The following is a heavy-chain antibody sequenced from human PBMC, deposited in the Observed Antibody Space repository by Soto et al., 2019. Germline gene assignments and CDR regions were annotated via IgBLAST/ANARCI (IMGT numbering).Heavy chain of an antibody. J-gene: IGHJ3*02. CDR3: ARRPAMADLGAFDI. CDR2: IYYSGST. V-gene: IGHV4-39*01. CDR1: GGSISSSIYY. Sequence: ETLSLTCTVAGGSISSSIYYLGWIRQPPGKGLEWIGSIYYSGSTYYNPSLKSRVTISVDTSKNQFSLKLSSVTAADTAVYYCARRPAMADLGAFDIWGQGTMVTVSS. D-gene: IGHD5-18*01.